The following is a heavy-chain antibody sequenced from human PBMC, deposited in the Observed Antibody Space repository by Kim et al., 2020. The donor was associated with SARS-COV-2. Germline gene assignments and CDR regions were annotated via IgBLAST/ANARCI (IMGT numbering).Heavy chain of an antibody. CDR2: IYTSGST. D-gene: IGHD6-6*01. Sequence: SETLSLTCTVSGGSISSYYWSWIRQPAGKGLEWIGRIYTSGSTNYNPSLKSRVTMSVDTSKNQFSLKLSSVTAADTAVYYCARDLAARLPYNWFDPWGQGTLVTVSS. CDR3: ARDLAARLPYNWFDP. J-gene: IGHJ5*02. CDR1: GGSISSYY. V-gene: IGHV4-4*07.